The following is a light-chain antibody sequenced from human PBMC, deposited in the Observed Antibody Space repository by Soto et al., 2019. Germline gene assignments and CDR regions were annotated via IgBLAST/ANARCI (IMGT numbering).Light chain of an antibody. J-gene: IGKJ1*01. V-gene: IGKV1-5*03. Sequence: DIQMTQSSSTLSASVGDRVTITCRASQSVDTCLAWYQQKPGKAPHLLIYKASSLEIGVPSRFSGSGSVTEFTLTISSLQPDDFATYYCQQFYRYPWTFGQGTKVEIK. CDR2: KAS. CDR1: QSVDTC. CDR3: QQFYRYPWT.